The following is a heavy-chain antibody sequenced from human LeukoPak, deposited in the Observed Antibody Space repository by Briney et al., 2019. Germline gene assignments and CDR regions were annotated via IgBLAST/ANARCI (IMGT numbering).Heavy chain of an antibody. D-gene: IGHD6-6*01. CDR1: GGSISSHY. Sequence: PSETLSLTCTVSGGSISSHYWSWIRQAPGKGLEWIGYIYYSGSTNYNPSLKSRVTISVDTSKNQFSLKLSSVTAADTAVYYCARVRPSSGGYYYYYLDVWGKGTTVTVSS. V-gene: IGHV4-59*11. CDR2: IYYSGST. J-gene: IGHJ6*03. CDR3: ARVRPSSGGYYYYYLDV.